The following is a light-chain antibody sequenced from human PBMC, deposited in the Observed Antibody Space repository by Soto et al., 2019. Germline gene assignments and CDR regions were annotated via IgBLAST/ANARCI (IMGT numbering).Light chain of an antibody. J-gene: IGLJ1*01. CDR3: TSHAGTINFPYI. CDR2: EVS. CDR1: SSDVGGYKY. V-gene: IGLV2-14*01. Sequence: QSVLTQAASVSGSPGQSITISCTGTSSDVGGYKYVSWYQQHPGKAPKLMINEVSNRPSGVSNRFSGSKSGNTASLTISGLQAEDEADYYCTSHAGTINFPYIFGTGTKV.